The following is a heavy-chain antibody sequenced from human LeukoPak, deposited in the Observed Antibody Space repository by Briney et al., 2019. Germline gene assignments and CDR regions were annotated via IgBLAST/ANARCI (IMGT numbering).Heavy chain of an antibody. V-gene: IGHV1-8*01. CDR2: MNPNSGNT. CDR3: AREAYSSSSPGGYYYYYMDV. CDR1: GYTFTSYD. Sequence: ASVKVSCKASGYTFTSYDINWVRQATGQGLEWMGWMNPNSGNTGYAQKFQGRVTMTRNTSISTDYMELSSLRSEDTAVYYCAREAYSSSSPGGYYYYYMDVWGKGTTVTVSS. D-gene: IGHD6-6*01. J-gene: IGHJ6*03.